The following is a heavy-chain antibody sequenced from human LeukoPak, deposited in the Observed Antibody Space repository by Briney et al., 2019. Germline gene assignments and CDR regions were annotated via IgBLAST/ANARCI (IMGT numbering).Heavy chain of an antibody. D-gene: IGHD5-24*01. CDR1: GYSLTSYW. CDR2: INPSDSYI. Sequence: GESLKISCKGSGYSLTSYWISWVRQMPGKGLEWMGRINPSDSYINYSPSFQGHVTISADKSISTAYLQWSSLKASDTAMYYCALRRDGYNLDYWGQGTLVTVSS. V-gene: IGHV5-10-1*01. CDR3: ALRRDGYNLDY. J-gene: IGHJ4*02.